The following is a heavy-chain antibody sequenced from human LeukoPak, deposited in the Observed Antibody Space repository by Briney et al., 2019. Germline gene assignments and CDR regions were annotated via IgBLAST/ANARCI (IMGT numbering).Heavy chain of an antibody. V-gene: IGHV1-3*01. CDR3: ARDHNIVAPFDY. Sequence: GASVKVSCKASGYTFTSYAMHWVRQAPGQRLEWMGWINAGNGNTKYSQKFQGRVTTTRDTSASTAYMELSSLRSEDTAVYYCARDHNIVAPFDYWGQGTLVTVSS. J-gene: IGHJ4*02. CDR1: GYTFTSYA. D-gene: IGHD5-12*01. CDR2: INAGNGNT.